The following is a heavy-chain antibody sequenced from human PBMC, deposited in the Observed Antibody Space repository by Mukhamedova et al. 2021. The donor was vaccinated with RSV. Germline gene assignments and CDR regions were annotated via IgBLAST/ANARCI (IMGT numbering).Heavy chain of an antibody. Sequence: SGSTNYHPSLESRVTISGDTSKNQLSLKLNSVTAADTAVYFCSRGRNYYDSSGYYKALDSWGQGTLVTVSS. J-gene: IGHJ4*02. CDR2: SGST. D-gene: IGHD3-22*01. CDR3: SRGRNYYDSSGYYKALDS. V-gene: IGHV4-4*07.